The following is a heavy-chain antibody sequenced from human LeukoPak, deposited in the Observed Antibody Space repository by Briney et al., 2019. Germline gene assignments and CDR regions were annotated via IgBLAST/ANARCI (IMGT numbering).Heavy chain of an antibody. Sequence: VASVKVSCKASGGTFSSYAISWVRQAPGQGLEWMGGIIPIFGTANYAQKFQGGVTITTDESTSTAYMELSSLRSEDTAVYYRARAIGGSYYYFDYWGQGTLATVSS. J-gene: IGHJ4*02. V-gene: IGHV1-69*05. CDR3: ARAIGGSYYYFDY. CDR2: IIPIFGTA. CDR1: GGTFSSYA. D-gene: IGHD1-26*01.